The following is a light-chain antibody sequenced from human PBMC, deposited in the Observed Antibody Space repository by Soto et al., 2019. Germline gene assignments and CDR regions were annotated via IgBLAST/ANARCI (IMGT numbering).Light chain of an antibody. CDR2: DAS. J-gene: IGKJ2*01. CDR3: QQYGGSPPYT. Sequence: EIALTQSPATLSLSPGERATLSCRASQSVSRYLAWYQQKPGQAPRLLIYDASNRATGIPHRFSGSGSGTDFTLTISRLEPEDCGVYYCQQYGGSPPYTFGQGTRLEIK. CDR1: QSVSRY. V-gene: IGKV3-20*01.